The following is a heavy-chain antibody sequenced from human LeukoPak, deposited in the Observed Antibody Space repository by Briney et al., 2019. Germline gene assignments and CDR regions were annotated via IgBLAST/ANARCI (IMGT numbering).Heavy chain of an antibody. Sequence: GGSLRLSCAASGFTVSSNYMSRVRQAPGKGLEWVSVIYSGGSTYADSVKGRFTISRDNSKNTLYLQMNSLRAEDTAVYYCARDFGGVWGQGTTVTVSS. CDR1: GFTVSSNY. D-gene: IGHD2-15*01. CDR2: IYSGGST. J-gene: IGHJ6*02. CDR3: ARDFGGV. V-gene: IGHV3-66*01.